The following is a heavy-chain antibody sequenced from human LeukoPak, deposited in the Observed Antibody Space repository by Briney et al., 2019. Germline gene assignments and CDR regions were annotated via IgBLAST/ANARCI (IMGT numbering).Heavy chain of an antibody. Sequence: PSETLSLTCTVSGGSLSSSSYYWGWIRQPPGKGLEWIGSIYYSGSTYYNPSLKSRVTISVDTSKNQFSLKLSSVTAADTAVYYCARLEVEGELPFDYWGQGTLVTVSS. CDR2: IYYSGST. CDR1: GGSLSSSSYY. V-gene: IGHV4-39*01. CDR3: ARLEVEGELPFDY. J-gene: IGHJ4*02. D-gene: IGHD1-7*01.